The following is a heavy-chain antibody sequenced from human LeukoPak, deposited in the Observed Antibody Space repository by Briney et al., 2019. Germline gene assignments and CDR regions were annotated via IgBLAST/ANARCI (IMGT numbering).Heavy chain of an antibody. V-gene: IGHV3-53*01. CDR3: ARRAGAYSHPYDY. D-gene: IGHD4/OR15-4a*01. CDR2: IYSGGST. CDR1: GFTVSSDS. J-gene: IGHJ4*02. Sequence: PGGSLRLSCAASGFTVSSDSMSWVRQAPGKGLEWVSFIYSGGSTHYSDPVKGRSTISRDNSKNTLYLQMNSLRAEDTAVYYCARRAGAYSHPYDYWGQGTLVTVSS.